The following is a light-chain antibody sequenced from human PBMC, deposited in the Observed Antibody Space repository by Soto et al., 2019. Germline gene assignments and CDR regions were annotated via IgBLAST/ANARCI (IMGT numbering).Light chain of an antibody. Sequence: DIQMTQSPSSLSASVGDRVTITCRASQNISNYLNWYQQKPGKAPKLMIYATSSLQSGVPSRFSGSGSGTDFTLTISSLQPEDFATYYCQHSYSTPFTFGPGTKVDVK. V-gene: IGKV1-39*01. CDR3: QHSYSTPFT. CDR1: QNISNY. J-gene: IGKJ3*01. CDR2: ATS.